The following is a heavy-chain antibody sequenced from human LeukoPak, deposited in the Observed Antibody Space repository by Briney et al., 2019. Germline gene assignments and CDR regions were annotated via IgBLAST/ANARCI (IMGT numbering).Heavy chain of an antibody. CDR1: GGSISSYY. D-gene: IGHD3-3*01. CDR3: AARRRGITIFGVESGAFDI. J-gene: IGHJ3*02. CDR2: IYYSGST. Sequence: PSETLSLTCTVSGGSISSYYWSWIRQPPGKGLEWIGYIYYSGSTNYNPSLKSRVTISVDTSKNQFSLKLSSVTAADTAVYYCAARRRGITIFGVESGAFDIWGQGTMVTVSS. V-gene: IGHV4-59*08.